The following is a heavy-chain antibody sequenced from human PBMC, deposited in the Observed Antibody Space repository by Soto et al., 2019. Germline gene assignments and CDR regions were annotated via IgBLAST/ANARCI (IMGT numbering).Heavy chain of an antibody. D-gene: IGHD4-17*01. CDR2: IYYIASS. CDR1: GAPLRRVDYS. J-gene: IGHJ5*02. CDR3: ARVGYGVDELST. V-gene: IGHV4-30-4*08. Sequence: SETLSLTCTVSGAPLRRVDYSWVSFRQAPGKGLEWFGYIYYIASSYYNPSLKRRLYISLAVSKNLFSLRLTSVTASDTSVYFCARVGYGVDELSTWGPGMLVTVSS.